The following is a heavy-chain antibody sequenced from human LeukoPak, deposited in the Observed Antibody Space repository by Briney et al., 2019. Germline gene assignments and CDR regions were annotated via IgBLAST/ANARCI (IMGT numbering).Heavy chain of an antibody. CDR2: ISSSSSYI. D-gene: IGHD2-21*02. J-gene: IGHJ4*02. CDR1: GFTFSSYS. V-gene: IGHV3-21*01. Sequence: AGGSLRLSCAASGFTFSSYSMNWVRQAPGKGLEWVSSISSSSSYIYYADSVKGRFTISRDNAKNSLYLQMNSLRAEDTAVYYCARDGGMGDYYFDYWGQGTLVTVSP. CDR3: ARDGGMGDYYFDY.